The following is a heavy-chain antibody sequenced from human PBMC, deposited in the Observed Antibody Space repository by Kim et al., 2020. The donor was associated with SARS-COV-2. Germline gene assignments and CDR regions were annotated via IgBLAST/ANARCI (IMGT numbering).Heavy chain of an antibody. J-gene: IGHJ4*01. CDR1: GGSISSTSYY. D-gene: IGHD6-19*01. Sequence: SGTLSLTCTVSGGSISSTSYYWVWIRPPPGKGLEWIGSIYYSGNTYYNPSLKSRVTISVDTSKNHFPLQLSSVTAADTAGYYCTRHRPPRGWYSANYCG. V-gene: IGHV4-39*01. CDR2: IYYSGNT. CDR3: TRHRPPRGWYSANY.